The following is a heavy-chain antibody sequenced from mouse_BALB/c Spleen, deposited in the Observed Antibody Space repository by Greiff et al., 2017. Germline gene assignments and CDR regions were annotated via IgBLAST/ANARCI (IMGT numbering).Heavy chain of an antibody. D-gene: IGHD1-1*01. J-gene: IGHJ2*01. V-gene: IGHV5-9*03. Sequence: EVQGVESGGGLVKPGGSLKLSCAASGFTFSSYTMSWVRQTPEKGLEWVATISSGGGNTYYPDSVKGRFTIARDNAKNNLYLQMSSLRSEDTALYDCARLLLSYYFDYWGQGTTLTVSS. CDR2: ISSGGGNT. CDR3: ARLLLSYYFDY. CDR1: GFTFSSYT.